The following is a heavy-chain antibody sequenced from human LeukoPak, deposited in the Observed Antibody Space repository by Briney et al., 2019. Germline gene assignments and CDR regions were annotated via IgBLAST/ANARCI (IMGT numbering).Heavy chain of an antibody. D-gene: IGHD6-19*01. Sequence: QTGGSLRLSCAASGFTFDDYAMHWVRQAPGKGLEWVSGISWNSGSIGYADSVKGRFTISRDNAKNSLYLQMNSLRAEDTALYYCAKDTQWLVGGAFDVWGQGTMVTVSS. CDR1: GFTFDDYA. CDR2: ISWNSGSI. V-gene: IGHV3-9*01. CDR3: AKDTQWLVGGAFDV. J-gene: IGHJ3*01.